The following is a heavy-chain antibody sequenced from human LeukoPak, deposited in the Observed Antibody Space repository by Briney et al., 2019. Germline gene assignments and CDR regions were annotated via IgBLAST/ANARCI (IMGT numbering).Heavy chain of an antibody. Sequence: PGGSLRLSCAASGFTLRSYAMSWVRRAPGKGLEWVSTISNSGASTYYADSVKGRFTISGDNSKNTLFLQMNSLRAEDTAVYYCAKGITMVRGGPFDLWGRGTLVTVSS. J-gene: IGHJ2*01. CDR1: GFTLRSYA. CDR2: ISNSGAST. V-gene: IGHV3-23*01. D-gene: IGHD3-10*01. CDR3: AKGITMVRGGPFDL.